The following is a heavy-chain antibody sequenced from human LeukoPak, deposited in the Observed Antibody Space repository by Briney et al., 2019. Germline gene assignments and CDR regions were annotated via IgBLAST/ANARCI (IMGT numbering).Heavy chain of an antibody. V-gene: IGHV3-11*03. CDR2: ISGSTGYT. CDR1: GFTFSDYY. J-gene: IGHJ4*02. CDR3: ARTNSGYGSFDY. D-gene: IGHD5-12*01. Sequence: SGGSLRLSCAASGFTFSDYYMSWIRQAPGKGLEWVSYISGSTGYTNYADSVKGRFTISRDNAKNSLFLHMNSLRAEDMAVYYCARTNSGYGSFDYWGQGTLVTVSS.